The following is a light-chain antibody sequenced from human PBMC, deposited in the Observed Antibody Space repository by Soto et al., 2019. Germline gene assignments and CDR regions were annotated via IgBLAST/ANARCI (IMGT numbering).Light chain of an antibody. Sequence: DIVMTQSPLSLPVTPGEPASISCRASQSLLHSNGYNYLDWYLQKPGQSPQLLIYLGSNRASGVPDRFSRSGSGTDFRLNISRVEAEDVGVYYCMQHLHSWTFGQGTKVDIK. V-gene: IGKV2-28*01. CDR2: LGS. J-gene: IGKJ1*01. CDR1: QSLLHSNGYNY. CDR3: MQHLHSWT.